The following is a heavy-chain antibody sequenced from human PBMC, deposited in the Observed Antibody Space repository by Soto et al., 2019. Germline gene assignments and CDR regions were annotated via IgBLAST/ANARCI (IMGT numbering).Heavy chain of an antibody. CDR1: GGSISSYY. CDR2: IYYSGST. J-gene: IGHJ6*03. V-gene: IGHV4-59*01. D-gene: IGHD2-2*01. CDR3: ARRSVVCSSTSCSPHYYYYYYMDV. Sequence: SETLSLTCTVSGGSISSYYWSWIRQPPGKGLEWIGYIYYSGSTNYNPSLKSRVTISVDTSKNQFSLKLSSVTAADTAVYYCARRSVVCSSTSCSPHYYYYYYMDVWGKGTTVT.